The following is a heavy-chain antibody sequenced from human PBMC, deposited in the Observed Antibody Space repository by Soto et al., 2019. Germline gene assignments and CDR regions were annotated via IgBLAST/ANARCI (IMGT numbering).Heavy chain of an antibody. V-gene: IGHV4-59*01. J-gene: IGHJ6*02. CDR1: GYSINGNN. D-gene: IGHD2-21*02. Sequence: SATLSLTCTFPGYSINGNNWRWIQQPPGKGLEWIGYMYNTGSTVYNPSFKSRVTLSVDTSKSQFSLRLNSVTAADTAVYYCARDLWGYCGTDCYPLDVWGQGTTVT. CDR2: MYNTGST. CDR3: ARDLWGYCGTDCYPLDV.